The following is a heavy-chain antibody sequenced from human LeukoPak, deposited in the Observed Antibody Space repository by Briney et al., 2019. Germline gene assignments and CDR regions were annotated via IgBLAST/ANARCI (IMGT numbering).Heavy chain of an antibody. J-gene: IGHJ4*02. D-gene: IGHD1-26*01. V-gene: IGHV3-74*01. Sequence: GGSLRLSCAASGFTFSSSWIHWVRHAPGKGLVWVSRINKDGSVTDYAESVKGRFSISRDNAKNTLYLQMNSLRGEDTAIYYCVKVRGRARVGYFDYWGQGTLVTVSS. CDR3: VKVRGRARVGYFDY. CDR1: GFTFSSSW. CDR2: INKDGSVT.